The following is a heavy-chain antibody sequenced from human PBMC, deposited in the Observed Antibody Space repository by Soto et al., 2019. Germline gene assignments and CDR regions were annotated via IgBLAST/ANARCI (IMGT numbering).Heavy chain of an antibody. CDR3: AHFSDLEWFDP. CDR2: IFYTGSN. Sequence: XTLSLPSTVSGGSVSRYFWSWIRQSPGKGLELIGYIFYTGSNTYNQSLKSRVTISIKKSKNQFSLKMSSLTAADTAVYYCAHFSDLEWFDPWGQGTLGTVS. CDR1: GGSVSRYF. D-gene: IGHD2-21*01. V-gene: IGHV4-59*02. J-gene: IGHJ5*02.